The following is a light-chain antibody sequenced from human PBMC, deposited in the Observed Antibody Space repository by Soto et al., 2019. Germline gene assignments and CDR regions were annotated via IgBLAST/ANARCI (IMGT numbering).Light chain of an antibody. CDR2: DVS. CDR3: SSFTSSSTRA. J-gene: IGLJ2*01. Sequence: QSALTQPASVSGSPGQSITISCTGTSSDVGAYNYVSWFQQHPGKAPKLMIYDVSSRPSAVSDRFSGSKSGNTASLTISGLQAEDEADYYCSSFTSSSTRAFGGGTKLTVL. V-gene: IGLV2-14*01. CDR1: SSDVGAYNY.